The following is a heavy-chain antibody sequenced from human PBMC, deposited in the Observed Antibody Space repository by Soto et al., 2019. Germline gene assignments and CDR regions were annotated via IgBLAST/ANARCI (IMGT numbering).Heavy chain of an antibody. CDR3: ASTPTIFGVENWFDP. CDR1: GFTFSSYS. CDR2: ISSSSYI. J-gene: IGHJ5*02. Sequence: EVQLVESGGGLVKPGGSLRLSCAASGFTFSSYSMNWVRQAPGKGLEWVSSISSSSYIYYADSVKGRFTISRDNAKNSLYLQMNSLRAEDTAVYYCASTPTIFGVENWFDPWGQGTLVTVSS. V-gene: IGHV3-21*01. D-gene: IGHD3-3*01.